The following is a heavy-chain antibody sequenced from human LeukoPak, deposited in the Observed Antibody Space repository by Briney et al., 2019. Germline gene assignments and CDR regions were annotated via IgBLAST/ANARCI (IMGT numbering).Heavy chain of an antibody. D-gene: IGHD3-10*01. CDR2: ISWADGK. Sequence: SGPTLVKSPQTLTLTCTFSGFSLSTCGLGVGWIRQPPGKALEWLALISWADGKRYSPSLKSRLTITKDTSKNQVALTMTNMDPVDTATYYCAHSVRPGYLLWFGPFFDYWGQGTLVTVSS. J-gene: IGHJ4*02. CDR1: GFSLSTCGLG. CDR3: AHSVRPGYLLWFGPFFDY. V-gene: IGHV2-5*02.